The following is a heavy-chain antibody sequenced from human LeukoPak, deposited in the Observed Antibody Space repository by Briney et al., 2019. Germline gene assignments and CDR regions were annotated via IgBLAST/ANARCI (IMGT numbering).Heavy chain of an antibody. V-gene: IGHV4-59*01. CDR1: GDSIRNYY. CDR2: IYYSGRT. CDR3: ATLEMADYYGSGSYEY. D-gene: IGHD3-10*01. J-gene: IGHJ4*02. Sequence: SETLSLTCTVSGDSIRNYYWSWIRQPPGKGLEWIGYIYYSGRTNYNPSLKSRVTISVDTSKNQVSLKLNSVTAADTAVYYCATLEMADYYGSGSYEYWGQGTLVTVSS.